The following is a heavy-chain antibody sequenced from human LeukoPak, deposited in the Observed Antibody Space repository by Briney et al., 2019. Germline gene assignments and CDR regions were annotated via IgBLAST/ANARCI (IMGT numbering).Heavy chain of an antibody. D-gene: IGHD4-17*01. CDR3: ARVPPDYGDYVRAFDI. J-gene: IGHJ3*02. V-gene: IGHV4-31*03. CDR1: GVSISSAGY. Sequence: PSQTLSLTCTVSGVSISSAGYWSWIRQYPGKGLEWIGYIYFSGSTYYNPSLKSRVTISVDTSENHFSLKLSSVTAADTAVYYCARVPPDYGDYVRAFDIWGQGTKVTVSS. CDR2: IYFSGST.